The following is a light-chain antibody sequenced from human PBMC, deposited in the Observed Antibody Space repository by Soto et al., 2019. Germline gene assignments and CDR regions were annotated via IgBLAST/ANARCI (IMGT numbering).Light chain of an antibody. CDR3: QQRSNWLWT. V-gene: IGKV3D-20*02. J-gene: IGKJ1*01. CDR1: QSVSSSY. CDR2: DAS. Sequence: EIVLTQSPGTPSFSPGERATLTCRASQSVSSSYLAWFQQKPGQAPRLLIYDASNRATGIPARFSGSGSGTDFTLTISSLEPEDFAVYYCQQRSNWLWTFGQGTKVDIK.